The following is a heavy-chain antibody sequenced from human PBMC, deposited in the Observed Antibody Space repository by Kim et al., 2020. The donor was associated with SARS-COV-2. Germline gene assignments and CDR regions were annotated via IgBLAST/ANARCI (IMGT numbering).Heavy chain of an antibody. D-gene: IGHD3-16*01. CDR3: AKDRPGGDAFDI. Sequence: TYYAGSVKGRLPISRDNAKNPLYLQMNSLRADDTALYYCAKDRPGGDAFDIWGQGTTVTVSS. V-gene: IGHV3-23*01. CDR2: T. J-gene: IGHJ3*02.